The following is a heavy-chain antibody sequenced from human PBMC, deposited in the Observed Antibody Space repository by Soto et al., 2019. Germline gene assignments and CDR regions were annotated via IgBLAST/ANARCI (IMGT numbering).Heavy chain of an antibody. J-gene: IGHJ4*02. V-gene: IGHV4-59*08. Sequence: SETLSLTCIVSGGSISGYYWSWIRQPPEKGLEWIGYIYYSGSTNYNPSFKSRVTISVDTSKNQFSLKLSSVTAADTAVYYCTTGIAAEYYYDGSGYYSDDYWGQGTLVIVSS. CDR1: GGSISGYY. CDR2: IYYSGST. D-gene: IGHD3-22*01. CDR3: TTGIAAEYYYDGSGYYSDDY.